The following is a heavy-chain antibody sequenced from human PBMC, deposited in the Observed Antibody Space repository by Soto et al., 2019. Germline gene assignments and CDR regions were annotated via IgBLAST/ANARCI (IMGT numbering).Heavy chain of an antibody. CDR1: GASISSDGYS. J-gene: IGHJ3*02. CDR3: ARAGHYYGSDAFDI. V-gene: IGHV4-30-2*01. D-gene: IGHD3-10*01. Sequence: QLQLQESGSGLVKSSETLSLTCAVSGASISSDGYSWSWIRQPPGKGLEWIGFMYHSGSIYYNPSPKSRFTITGDRSKNQFSRKLSSVTAADTAVYYCARAGHYYGSDAFDIWGQGTMVTVSS. CDR2: MYHSGSI.